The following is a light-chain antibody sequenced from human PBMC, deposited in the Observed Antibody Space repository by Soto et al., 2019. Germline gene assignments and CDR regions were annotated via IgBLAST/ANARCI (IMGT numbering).Light chain of an antibody. CDR1: SSDVGSYNL. J-gene: IGLJ1*01. Sequence: QSALTQPASVSGSPGQSITISCTGTSSDVGSYNLVSWYQQHPGKAPELMIYEVSRRPSGVSNRFSGSKSGNTASLTISALQAEDEAAYHCCSYAPSSTYVFGTGTKLTVL. CDR3: CSYAPSSTYV. V-gene: IGLV2-23*02. CDR2: EVS.